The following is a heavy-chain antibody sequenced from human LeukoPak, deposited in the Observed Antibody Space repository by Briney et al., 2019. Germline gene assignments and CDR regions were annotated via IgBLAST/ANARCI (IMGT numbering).Heavy chain of an antibody. CDR1: GGSISSGGYY. Sequence: SQTLSLTCTVSGGSISSGGYYWRWIRQHPGKGLEWIGYIYYSGSTYYNPSLKSRVTISVDTSKNQFSLKLSSVTAADTAVYYCASSTSYYYYYYGMDVWGQGTTVTVSS. CDR3: ASSTSYYYYYYGMDV. CDR2: IYYSGST. D-gene: IGHD2-2*01. V-gene: IGHV4-31*03. J-gene: IGHJ6*02.